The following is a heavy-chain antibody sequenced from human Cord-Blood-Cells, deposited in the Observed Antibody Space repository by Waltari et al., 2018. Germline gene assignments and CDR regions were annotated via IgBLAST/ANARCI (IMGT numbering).Heavy chain of an antibody. V-gene: IGHV4-34*01. J-gene: IGHJ2*01. CDR2: INHSGST. CDR1: GGSFSGHY. D-gene: IGHD3-10*01. CDR3: ARGPRGGSGIRTPIEGYFDL. Sequence: QVQLQQWGAGLLKPSETLSLTCAVYGGSFSGHYWRWIRQPPAKGLDWIGEINHSGSTNYNPFLKSRVTISVDTSKNQFSLKLSSVTAADTAVYYCARGPRGGSGIRTPIEGYFDLWGRGTLVTVSS.